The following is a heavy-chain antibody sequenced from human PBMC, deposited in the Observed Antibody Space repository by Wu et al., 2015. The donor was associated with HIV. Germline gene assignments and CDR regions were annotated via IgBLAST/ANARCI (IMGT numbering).Heavy chain of an antibody. J-gene: IGHJ6*02. Sequence: QVQLLQSGAEVKNPGSSVRVSCKASGGTFSSYAISWVRQAPGQGLEWMGGIIPIFGTANYAQKFQGRVTITTDESTSTAYMELSSLRSEDTAVYYCARETSWYYYDSSDLRRGMDVWGQGTTVTVSS. V-gene: IGHV1-69*05. D-gene: IGHD3-22*01. CDR1: GGTFSSYA. CDR2: IIPIFGTA. CDR3: ARETSWYYYDSSDLRRGMDV.